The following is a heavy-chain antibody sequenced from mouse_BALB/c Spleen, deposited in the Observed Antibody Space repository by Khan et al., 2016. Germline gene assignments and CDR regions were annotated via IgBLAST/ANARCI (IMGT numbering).Heavy chain of an antibody. D-gene: IGHD2-1*01. Sequence: QVQLQQSGADLVRPGASVKLSCKASGYSFTSYWMNWVKQRPGQGLEWIGMIHPSASETRLHQKFKDKATLTVDKSSSTAYMQLSRPISEYSSVYYWARSHFGNPYFDYWGQGTTLTVSS. CDR3: ARSHFGNPYFDY. V-gene: IGHV1S82*01. CDR1: GYSFTSYW. CDR2: IHPSASET. J-gene: IGHJ2*01.